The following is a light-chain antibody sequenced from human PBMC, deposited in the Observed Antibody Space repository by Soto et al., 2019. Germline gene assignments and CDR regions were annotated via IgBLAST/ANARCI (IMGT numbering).Light chain of an antibody. CDR1: QDIDNS. CDR2: DVS. CDR3: RHYDRVPPYT. V-gene: IGKV1-33*01. Sequence: DIPMTQSPSSLSASVGYRITITCQARQDIDNSLNWYQQRPGQAPKLLIYDVSSVETGVTSRFSGRLSGTDLSSTIIILQPEDVATYSCRHYDRVPPYTFGQGT. J-gene: IGKJ2*01.